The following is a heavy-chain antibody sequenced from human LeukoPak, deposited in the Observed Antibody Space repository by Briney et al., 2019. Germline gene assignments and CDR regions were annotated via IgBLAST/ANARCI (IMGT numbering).Heavy chain of an antibody. CDR1: GYTFTGYY. J-gene: IGHJ4*02. CDR3: ARSGYSSGWYSGVFDY. Sequence: ASVKVSCKASGYTFTGYYMHWVRQAPGQGLEWMGWINPNSGGTNYAQKFQGRVTMTRDTSTSTVYMELSSLRSEDTAVYYCARSGYSSGWYSGVFDYWGQGTLVTVSS. V-gene: IGHV1-2*02. D-gene: IGHD6-19*01. CDR2: INPNSGGT.